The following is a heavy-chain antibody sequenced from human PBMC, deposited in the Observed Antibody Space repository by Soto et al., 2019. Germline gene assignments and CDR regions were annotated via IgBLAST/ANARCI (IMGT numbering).Heavy chain of an antibody. Sequence: QVQLVESGGGVVQPGRSLRLSCAASGFTFSSYGMHWVRQAPGKGLEWVAVISYDGSNKYYADSVKGRFTISRDNSKNTLYLQMNSLRAEDTAVYYCAKDRITMVRGGVGYWGQGTLVTVSS. D-gene: IGHD3-10*01. J-gene: IGHJ4*02. V-gene: IGHV3-30*18. CDR1: GFTFSSYG. CDR2: ISYDGSNK. CDR3: AKDRITMVRGGVGY.